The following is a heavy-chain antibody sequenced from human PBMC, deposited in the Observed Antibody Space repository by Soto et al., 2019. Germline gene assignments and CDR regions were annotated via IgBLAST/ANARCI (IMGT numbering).Heavy chain of an antibody. V-gene: IGHV4-31*03. D-gene: IGHD2-15*01. Sequence: QVQLQESGPGLVKPSQTLSLACSVSGASIRSGGYFWSWIRQLPGKGLEWIGYIHYSGSTYYNPSIKSRVVMSMHTSKNDFSLKLNSVTAADTAVFYCAREMVETALAFDYWGQGALVTVSS. CDR1: GASIRSGGYF. J-gene: IGHJ4*02. CDR3: AREMVETALAFDY. CDR2: IHYSGST.